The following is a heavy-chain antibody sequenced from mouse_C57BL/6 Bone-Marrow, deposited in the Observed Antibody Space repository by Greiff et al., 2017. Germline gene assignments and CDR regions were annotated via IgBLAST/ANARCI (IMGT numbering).Heavy chain of an antibody. CDR1: GFTFSSYA. CDR2: ISDGGSYT. J-gene: IGHJ1*03. V-gene: IGHV5-4*01. CDR3: ARDGPNWDWYFDV. D-gene: IGHD4-1*01. Sequence: EVQLQESGGGLVKPGGSLKLSCAASGFTFSSYAMSWVRQTPEKRLEWVATISDGGSYTYYPDNVKGRFTISRDNAKNNLYLQMSHLKSEDTAMYYCARDGPNWDWYFDVCGTGTTVTVSS.